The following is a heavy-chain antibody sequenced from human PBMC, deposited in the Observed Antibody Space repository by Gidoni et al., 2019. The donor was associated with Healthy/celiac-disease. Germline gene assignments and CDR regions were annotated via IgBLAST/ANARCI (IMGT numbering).Heavy chain of an antibody. CDR1: GGSISSSSYY. CDR2: IYYSGST. J-gene: IGHJ4*02. D-gene: IGHD3-22*01. V-gene: IGHV4-39*01. Sequence: QLQLQESGPGLVKPSETLSLTCTVSGGSISSSSYYWGWIRQPPGKGLEWIGSIYYSGSTYYNPSLKSRVTISVDTSKNQFSLKLSSVTAADTAVYYCASWVYYYDSSGYYEARDSRDYWGQGTLVTVSS. CDR3: ASWVYYYDSSGYYEARDSRDY.